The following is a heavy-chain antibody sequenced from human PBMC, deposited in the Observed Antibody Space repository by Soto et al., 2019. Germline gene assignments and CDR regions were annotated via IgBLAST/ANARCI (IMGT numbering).Heavy chain of an antibody. D-gene: IGHD3-16*01. CDR1: GFTVSTKY. J-gene: IGHJ4*02. Sequence: EVQLVESGGGLVQPGGSLRLYCAASGFTVSTKYMSWVRQASGKGLEWVSVSYSGGSTFYAASVRGRFTISRDNSKNTEILQMNSLRAEDTVVYYCARDPLAADYWGQGTLVTVSS. V-gene: IGHV3-66*01. CDR2: SYSGGST. CDR3: ARDPLAADY.